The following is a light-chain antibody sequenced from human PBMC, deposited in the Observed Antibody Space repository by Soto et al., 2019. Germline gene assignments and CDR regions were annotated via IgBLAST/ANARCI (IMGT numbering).Light chain of an antibody. CDR2: RNN. J-gene: IGLJ2*01. CDR3: ATWDDSLSVV. Sequence: QSVLTQPPSASGTPGQRVTISCSGSSSNIGGNYVYWYQQFPGTAPKLLIFRNNQRPSGVPDRFSGSTAGTSASLAISGLRSEDEADYYCATWDDSLSVVFGGGTKRTVL. CDR1: SSNIGGNY. V-gene: IGLV1-47*02.